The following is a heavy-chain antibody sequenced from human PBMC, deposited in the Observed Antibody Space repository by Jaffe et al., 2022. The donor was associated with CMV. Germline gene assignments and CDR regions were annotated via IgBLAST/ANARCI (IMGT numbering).Heavy chain of an antibody. CDR2: IWYDGSNK. J-gene: IGHJ4*02. CDR1: GFTFSSYG. V-gene: IGHV3-33*01. D-gene: IGHD3-10*01. Sequence: QVQLVESGGGVVQPGRSLRLSCAASGFTFSSYGMHWVRQAPGKGLEWVAVIWYDGSNKYYADSVKGRFTISRDNSKNTLYLQMNSLRAEDTAVYYCARDRNYYYPSHYFDYWGQGTLVTVSS. CDR3: ARDRNYYYPSHYFDY.